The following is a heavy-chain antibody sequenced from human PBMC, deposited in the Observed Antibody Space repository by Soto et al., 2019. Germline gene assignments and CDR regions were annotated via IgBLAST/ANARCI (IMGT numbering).Heavy chain of an antibody. CDR3: ARENGAYGFDS. J-gene: IGHJ5*01. D-gene: IGHD3-10*01. Sequence: SETLSLTCTVSGGSMTSYYWSYIRQPAGKGLEWIGRIYINGRTNYNPSLRSRVTMSVDASKSQVSLELTSLTTADTAVYFCARENGAYGFDSWGQGTLVTVSS. CDR1: GGSMTSYY. CDR2: IYINGRT. V-gene: IGHV4-4*07.